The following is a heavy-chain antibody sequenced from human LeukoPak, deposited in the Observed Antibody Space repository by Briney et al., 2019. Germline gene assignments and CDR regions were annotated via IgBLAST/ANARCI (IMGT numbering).Heavy chain of an antibody. D-gene: IGHD3-16*01. V-gene: IGHV1-69*06. J-gene: IGHJ4*02. CDR1: GGTSSSYA. Sequence: PSANVSRKASGGTSSSYAISCVRQTPAQGLEWMGGIIPIFGTANYTQMFQGRVTITADKSTSTAYMELSSLRSEDTAVYYCARVAQGGSYFDYWGQGTLVTVSS. CDR2: IIPIFGTA. CDR3: ARVAQGGSYFDY.